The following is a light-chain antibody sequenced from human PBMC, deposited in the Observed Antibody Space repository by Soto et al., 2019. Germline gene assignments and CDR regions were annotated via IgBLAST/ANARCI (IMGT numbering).Light chain of an antibody. J-gene: IGLJ2*01. V-gene: IGLV2-14*03. CDR1: SSDVGDFNY. CDR3: SSYSSSSTHVV. CDR2: DVT. Sequence: SALTQPASVSGSPGRSVTISCTGSSSDVGDFNYVSWYQHLPGRAPKLIIYDVTNRPSGISYRFSASKSGRTASLTISGLQAKDAADYYCSSYSSSSTHVVFGGGTKLTVL.